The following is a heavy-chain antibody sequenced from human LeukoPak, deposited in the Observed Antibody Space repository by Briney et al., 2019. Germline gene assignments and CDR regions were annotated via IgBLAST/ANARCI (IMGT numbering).Heavy chain of an antibody. V-gene: IGHV3-13*05. CDR1: GFTFSSYD. CDR3: ARRRYYYGMDV. J-gene: IGHJ6*02. Sequence: PGRSLRLSCAASGFTFSSYDMDWVRQDTGKGLEWVSAIGTAGDPYYPVSVKGRVTISRENAKNSLYLQMNSLRAGDTAVYYCARRRYYYGMDVWGQGTTVTVSS. CDR2: IGTAGDP.